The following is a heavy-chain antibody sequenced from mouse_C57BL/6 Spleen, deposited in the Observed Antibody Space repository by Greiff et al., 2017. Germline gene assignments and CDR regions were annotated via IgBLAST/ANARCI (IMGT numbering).Heavy chain of an antibody. Sequence: QVQLQQSGAELVKPGASVKMSCKASGYTFTSYWITWVKQRPGQGLEWIGDIYPGSGSTNYNEKFKSKATLTVDTSSSTAYMQLSSLTSEDSAVYYCARKAIYYGYVGYFDVWGTGTTVTVSS. J-gene: IGHJ1*03. CDR1: GYTFTSYW. V-gene: IGHV1-55*01. CDR3: ARKAIYYGYVGYFDV. D-gene: IGHD2-2*01. CDR2: IYPGSGST.